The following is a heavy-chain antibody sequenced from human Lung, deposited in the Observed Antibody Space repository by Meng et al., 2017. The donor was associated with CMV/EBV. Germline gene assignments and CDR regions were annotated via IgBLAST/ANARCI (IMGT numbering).Heavy chain of an antibody. CDR1: GFTFSIYE. Sequence: SCAASGFTFSIYEMNWVRQAPGKGLEWVSFISVTGSQIYYADSVKGRFTISRDNAQNSLYLQMNSLRGDDTAVYYCARGIRRRDELWNWRRSRNNVFYIDSWXQGXLVTAPQ. J-gene: IGHJ4*02. D-gene: IGHD1/OR15-1a*01. V-gene: IGHV3-48*03. CDR2: ISVTGSQI. CDR3: ARGIRRRDELWNWRRSRNNVFYIDS.